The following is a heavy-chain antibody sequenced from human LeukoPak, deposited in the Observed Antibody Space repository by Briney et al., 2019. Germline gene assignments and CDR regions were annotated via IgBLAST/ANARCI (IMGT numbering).Heavy chain of an antibody. CDR2: ISSSSSYI. CDR3: ARGRTSDIVAGTLTDAFDI. CDR1: GFTFSSYS. J-gene: IGHJ3*02. D-gene: IGHD5-12*01. V-gene: IGHV3-21*01. Sequence: PGGSLRLSCAASGFTFSSYSMNWVRQAPGKGLEWVSSISSSSSYIYYADSVKGRFTISRDNAKNSLYLQMNSLRAEDTAVYYCARGRTSDIVAGTLTDAFDIWGQGTMVTVSS.